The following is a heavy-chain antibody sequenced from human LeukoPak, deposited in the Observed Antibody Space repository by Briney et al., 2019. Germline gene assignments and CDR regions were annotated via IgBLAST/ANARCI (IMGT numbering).Heavy chain of an antibody. CDR3: ARRDLGSSWSHFDH. CDR1: GGSISSKSYY. J-gene: IGHJ4*02. V-gene: IGHV4-39*01. CDR2: IFYSGNA. D-gene: IGHD6-13*01. Sequence: SETLSLTCTVSGGSISSKSYYWGWIRQPPGKGLEWIGSIFYSGNAYYNPSLKSRVTMSVDTSKNQLSLRLSSVTAADTAVYYCARRDLGSSWSHFDHWGQGNLVTVSS.